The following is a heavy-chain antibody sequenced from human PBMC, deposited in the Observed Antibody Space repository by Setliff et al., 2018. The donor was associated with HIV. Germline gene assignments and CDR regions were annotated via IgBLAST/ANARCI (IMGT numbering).Heavy chain of an antibody. J-gene: IGHJ6*02. CDR3: ARWGYSRDGMDV. Sequence: LSLSCAASGFTFNSYEINWVRQAPGKGLEWLSYISSSGSTIYYADSVKGRFIISRDNAKNSLNLQMNSLRAEDTAVYYCARWGYSRDGMDVWGQGTTVTVSS. D-gene: IGHD4-4*01. V-gene: IGHV3-48*03. CDR2: ISSSGSTI. CDR1: GFTFNSYE.